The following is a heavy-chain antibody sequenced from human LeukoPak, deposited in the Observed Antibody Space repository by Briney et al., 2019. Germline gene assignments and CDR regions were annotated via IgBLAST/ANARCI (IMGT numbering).Heavy chain of an antibody. V-gene: IGHV4-38-2*02. CDR3: ARDRGDPSPFDY. Sequence: SETLSLTCTVSGYSISSGYYWGWIRQPPGKGLEWIGSIYHSGSTYYNPSLKSRVTISVDTSKNQFSLKLSSVTAADTAVYYCARDRGDPSPFDYWGQGTLVTVSS. J-gene: IGHJ4*02. CDR1: GYSISSGYY. D-gene: IGHD3-10*01. CDR2: IYHSGST.